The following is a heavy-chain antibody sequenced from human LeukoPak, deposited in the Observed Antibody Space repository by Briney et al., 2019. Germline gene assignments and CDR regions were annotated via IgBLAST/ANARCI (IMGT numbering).Heavy chain of an antibody. J-gene: IGHJ4*02. V-gene: IGHV3-53*01. Sequence: GGSLRLACAASGFTVSSNYMSWVRQAPGKGLEWVSVIYSGGSTYYADSVKGRFTISRDNAKNSLYLQMNSLRAEDTAVYYCAGHGGSSYGYFDYWGQGTLVTVSS. CDR3: AGHGGSSYGYFDY. CDR1: GFTVSSNY. D-gene: IGHD5-18*01. CDR2: IYSGGST.